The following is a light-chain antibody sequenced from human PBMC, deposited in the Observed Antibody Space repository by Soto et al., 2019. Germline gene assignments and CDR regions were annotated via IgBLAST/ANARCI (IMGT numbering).Light chain of an antibody. CDR3: QQYGSSRWT. CDR2: GES. V-gene: IGKV3-20*01. Sequence: IVLTQSPGTLSFSPGETASLSCSASQSIGSSYLGWYEQKPGQAHRLLIYGESSRATVIQDRFSGSGSGTDFTLTISRLEPEDFAVYYCQQYGSSRWTFGHWTKLDIK. CDR1: QSIGSSY. J-gene: IGKJ1*01.